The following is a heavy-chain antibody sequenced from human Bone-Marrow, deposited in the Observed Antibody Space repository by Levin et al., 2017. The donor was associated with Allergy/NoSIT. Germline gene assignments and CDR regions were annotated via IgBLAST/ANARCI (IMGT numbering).Heavy chain of an antibody. CDR2: INHSGST. D-gene: IGHD6-13*01. J-gene: IGHJ6*03. V-gene: IGHV4-34*01. CDR1: GGSFSGYY. Sequence: PSETLSLTCAVYGGSFSGYYWSWIRQPPGKGLEWIGEINHSGSTNYNPSLKSRVTISVDTSKNQFSLKLSSVTAADTAVYYCARGSAYSIAAAGSEEGSYMDVWGKGTTVTVSS. CDR3: ARGSAYSIAAAGSEEGSYMDV.